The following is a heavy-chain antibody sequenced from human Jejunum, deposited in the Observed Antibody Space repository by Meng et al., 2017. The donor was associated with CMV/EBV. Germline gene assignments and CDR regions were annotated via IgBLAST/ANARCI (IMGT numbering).Heavy chain of an antibody. D-gene: IGHD5-24*01. J-gene: IGHJ4*02. CDR3: ATAGNYRLDT. Sequence: CEASGFTFSSYWMHWVRKAPGKGLVWVSRINPGGSTTNYADSVKGRFSISRDNAKNTLYLQMNGLRADDTAVYYCATAGNYRLDTWGQGTLVTVSS. CDR2: INPGGSTT. V-gene: IGHV3-74*01. CDR1: GFTFSSYW.